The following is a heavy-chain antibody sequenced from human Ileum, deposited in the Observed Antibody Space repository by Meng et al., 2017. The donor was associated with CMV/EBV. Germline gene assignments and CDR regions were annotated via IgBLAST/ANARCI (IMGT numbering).Heavy chain of an antibody. CDR1: GFHFTAYV. Sequence: RLYCAASGFHFTAYVMHWVRQTPEKGLVMVSRINQDGKTTTCVDSMKDRFTISRDNANNMLYLQMSSLRAKDTAIYYCVRDKDSYNYWGQGTLVTVSS. J-gene: IGHJ4*02. CDR3: VRDKDSYNY. CDR2: INQDGKTT. D-gene: IGHD5-24*01. V-gene: IGHV3-74*03.